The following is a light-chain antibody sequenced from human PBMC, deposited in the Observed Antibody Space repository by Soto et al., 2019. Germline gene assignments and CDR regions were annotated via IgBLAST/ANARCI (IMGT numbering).Light chain of an antibody. CDR2: KAS. J-gene: IGKJ1*01. V-gene: IGKV1-5*03. CDR3: QNYNSYSEE. CDR1: QGISTY. Sequence: DIQKTQAPPFPSASVGDIVTITCRASQGISTYLNWYHQKPGKAPKLLIYKASTLKSGVPSRFSGSGSGTEFTLTISSLQPDDFATYYCQNYNSYSEEFGQGTKVDIK.